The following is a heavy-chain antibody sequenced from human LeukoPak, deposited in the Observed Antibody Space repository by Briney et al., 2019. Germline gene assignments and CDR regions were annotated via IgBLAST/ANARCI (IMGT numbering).Heavy chain of an antibody. V-gene: IGHV3-23*01. CDR3: AKDEEGIAVLQ. CDR2: ISGSGGST. Sequence: GGSLRLSCAAFGFTFSSYGMSWVRQAPGKGLEWVSAISGSGGSTYYADSVKGRFTISRDNSKNTLYLQMNSLRAEDTAVYYCAKDEEGIAVLQWGQGTLVTVSS. CDR1: GFTFSSYG. J-gene: IGHJ4*02. D-gene: IGHD6-19*01.